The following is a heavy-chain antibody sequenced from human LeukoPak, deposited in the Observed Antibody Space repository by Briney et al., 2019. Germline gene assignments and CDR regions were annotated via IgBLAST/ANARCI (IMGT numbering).Heavy chain of an antibody. CDR2: ISTCNGNT. V-gene: IGHV1-18*01. CDR1: GYTFTNYG. CDR3: VRDLSPVYYRSGSPYFDS. D-gene: IGHD3-10*01. J-gene: IGHJ4*02. Sequence: ASVKVSCKASGYTFTNYGVSWARQAPGQGLEWMGWISTCNGNTNYAQKVQGRVAMTTDKSTSTAYMTLRSLASDDTAVYYCVRDLSPVYYRSGSPYFDSWGQGTLVTVSS.